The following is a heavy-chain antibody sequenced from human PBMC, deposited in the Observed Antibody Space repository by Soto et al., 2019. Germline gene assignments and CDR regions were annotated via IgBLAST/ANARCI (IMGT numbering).Heavy chain of an antibody. CDR3: ARVRTRMAFDI. J-gene: IGHJ3*02. Sequence: GSLRLSCAASGFTFSSYSMNWVRQAPGKGLEWVSSISSSSSYIYYADSVKGRFTISRDNAKNSLYLQMNSLRAEDTAVYYCARVRTRMAFDIWGQGTMVTVSS. CDR2: ISSSSSYI. V-gene: IGHV3-21*01. CDR1: GFTFSSYS.